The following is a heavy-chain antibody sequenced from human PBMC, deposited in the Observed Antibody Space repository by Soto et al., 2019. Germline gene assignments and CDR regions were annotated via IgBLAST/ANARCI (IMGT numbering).Heavy chain of an antibody. Sequence: ASVKVSFKASGYTFTRYGISWLRQAPGQGLEWMGWIGAYNGNTNYAQKLQGRVTMTTDTSTSTAYMELRSLRSDDTAVYYCARDEPDFGVASSWFDPSGQCTLVTVSS. CDR3: ARDEPDFGVASSWFDP. CDR2: IGAYNGNT. CDR1: GYTFTRYG. D-gene: IGHD3-3*01. J-gene: IGHJ5*02. V-gene: IGHV1-18*01.